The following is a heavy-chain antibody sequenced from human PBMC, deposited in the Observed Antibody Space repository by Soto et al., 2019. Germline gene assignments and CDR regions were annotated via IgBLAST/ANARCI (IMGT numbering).Heavy chain of an antibody. CDR2: IYYSGST. CDR3: ASSYYYGSGTRY. D-gene: IGHD3-10*01. V-gene: IGHV4-59*01. CDR1: GDSISSYY. Sequence: SETLSLTCTVSGDSISSYYWNWIRQPPGKGLEWIGYIYYSGSTNYNPSLKSRVTISLDTSKNQVSLKLSSVTAADTAMYYCASSYYYGSGTRYWSQGTLVTVSS. J-gene: IGHJ4*02.